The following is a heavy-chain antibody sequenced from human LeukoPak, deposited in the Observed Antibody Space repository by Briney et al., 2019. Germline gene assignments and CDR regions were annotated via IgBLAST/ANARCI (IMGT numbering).Heavy chain of an antibody. Sequence: GESLKISCKGSGYSFTTYWIGLVRQMPGKGLEWMGIIYPGDSDTRYSASFQGQVTISADKTISTAYLQWRSLKDSDTAMYYCARPMVRGQVRAFDIWGQGTMVTVSS. CDR2: IYPGDSDT. D-gene: IGHD3-10*01. J-gene: IGHJ3*02. V-gene: IGHV5-51*01. CDR3: ARPMVRGQVRAFDI. CDR1: GYSFTTYW.